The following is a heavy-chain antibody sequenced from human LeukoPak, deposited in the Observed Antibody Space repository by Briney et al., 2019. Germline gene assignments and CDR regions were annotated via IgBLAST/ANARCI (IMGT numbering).Heavy chain of an antibody. CDR3: ARGATYYYGSGSSQFDY. Sequence: RSLRLSCAASGFTFSSYAMHRVRQAPGKGLAWVAVISYDGSNKYYADSVKGRFTISRDNSKNTLYLQMNSLRAEDTAVYYCARGATYYYGSGSSQFDYWGQGTLVTVSS. D-gene: IGHD3-10*01. CDR1: GFTFSSYA. CDR2: ISYDGSNK. V-gene: IGHV3-30*04. J-gene: IGHJ4*02.